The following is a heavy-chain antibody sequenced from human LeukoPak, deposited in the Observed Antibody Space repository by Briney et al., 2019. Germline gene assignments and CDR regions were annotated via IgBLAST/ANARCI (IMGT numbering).Heavy chain of an antibody. CDR3: AKAPPSSYYYYYGMDV. CDR1: GFTFSSYA. Sequence: PGGSLRLSCAASGFTFSSYAMSWVRQAPGKGLEWVSAISGSGGSTYYADSVKGQFTISRDISKNTLYLQMNSLRAEDTAVYYCAKAPPSSYYYYYGMDVWGQGTTVTVSS. CDR2: ISGSGGST. D-gene: IGHD6-13*01. J-gene: IGHJ6*02. V-gene: IGHV3-23*01.